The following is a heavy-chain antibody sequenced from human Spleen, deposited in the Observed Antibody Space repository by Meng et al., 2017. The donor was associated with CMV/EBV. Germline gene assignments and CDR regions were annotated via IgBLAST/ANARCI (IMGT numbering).Heavy chain of an antibody. CDR2: ITSSSSTI. V-gene: IGHV3-48*04. CDR1: GFPFSSYN. J-gene: IGHJ4*02. CDR3: ARGGGYYSGDY. D-gene: IGHD2/OR15-2a*01. Sequence: GESLKISCAASGFPFSSYNMNWVRQAPGKGLEWVSFITSSSSTIYYADSVKGRFTISRDNAKNSLYLQMNSLRAEDTAVYYCARGGGYYSGDYWGQGTLVTVSS.